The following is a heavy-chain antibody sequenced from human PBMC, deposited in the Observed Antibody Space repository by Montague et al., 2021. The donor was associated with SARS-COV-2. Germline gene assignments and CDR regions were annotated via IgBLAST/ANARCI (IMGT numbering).Heavy chain of an antibody. D-gene: IGHD2/OR15-2a*01. J-gene: IGHJ5*02. CDR1: GDSFSISQHY. Sequence: SETLSLTCSVSGDSFSISQHYWGWIRQSPGQGMEWIGSIHGSGTTHFSPSFKSRVIISVETSKNQFSLEVPSLTAADSALYFFARHTLSKTSTSLLRGANCFDPWGQGTLVTVSS. CDR3: ARHTLSKTSTSLLRGANCFDP. V-gene: IGHV4-39*01. CDR2: IHGSGTT.